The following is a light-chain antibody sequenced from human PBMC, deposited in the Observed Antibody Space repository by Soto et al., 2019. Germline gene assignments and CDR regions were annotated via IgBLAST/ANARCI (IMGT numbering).Light chain of an antibody. CDR2: GAS. CDR3: QQYNNWPQT. Sequence: EIVMSQSPATLSVSPGERATLSCRASQSVSSNLAWYQQKPGQAPRLLIYGASARAIGIPARFSGSGSGTEFTFTVSSLQSEDFAVYYCQQYNNWPQTFGQGTKVEIK. J-gene: IGKJ1*01. CDR1: QSVSSN. V-gene: IGKV3-15*01.